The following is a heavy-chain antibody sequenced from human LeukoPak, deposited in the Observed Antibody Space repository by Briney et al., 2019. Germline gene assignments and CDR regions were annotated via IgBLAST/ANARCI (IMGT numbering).Heavy chain of an antibody. V-gene: IGHV3-30-3*01. CDR3: AKDLRSGEDAFDI. Sequence: GGSLRLSCAASGFTFSSYAMHWVRQAPGKGLEWVAVISYDGSNKYYADSVKGRFTISRDNSKNTLYLQMNSLRAEDTAVYYCAKDLRSGEDAFDIWGQGTMVTVSS. D-gene: IGHD4-17*01. CDR1: GFTFSSYA. J-gene: IGHJ3*02. CDR2: ISYDGSNK.